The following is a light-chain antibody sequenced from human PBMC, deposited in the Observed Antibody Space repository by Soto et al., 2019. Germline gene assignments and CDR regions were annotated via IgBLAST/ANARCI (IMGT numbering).Light chain of an antibody. Sequence: QSALTQPASVSGSDGQSITISCTGTSSDVDGYNYVSWYQQRPGKAPKLMIFEVSNRPSGVSNRFSGSKSDNTASLTISGLQGDDEADYYCSSYTGNSPFFVFGTGTKLTVL. CDR2: EVS. CDR1: SSDVDGYNY. J-gene: IGLJ1*01. V-gene: IGLV2-14*01. CDR3: SSYTGNSPFFV.